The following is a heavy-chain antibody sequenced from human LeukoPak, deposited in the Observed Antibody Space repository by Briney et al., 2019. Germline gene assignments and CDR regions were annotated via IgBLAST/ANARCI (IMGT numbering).Heavy chain of an antibody. V-gene: IGHV3-48*01. D-gene: IGHD1-26*01. CDR1: GFTFSSYS. J-gene: IGHJ6*03. CDR3: ARDGIYMDV. CDR2: ISSSSSTI. Sequence: GGSLRLSCAASGFTFSSYSMNWVRQAPGKGLEWVSYISSSSSTIYYADSVKGRFTISRDNAKNSLYLQMNSLRAEDTAVYYCARDGIYMDVWGKGTTSPSP.